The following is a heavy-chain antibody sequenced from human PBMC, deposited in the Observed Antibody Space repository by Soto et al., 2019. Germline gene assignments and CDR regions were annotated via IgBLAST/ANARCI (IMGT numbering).Heavy chain of an antibody. CDR3: AKGDSSGWYNWFDP. J-gene: IGHJ5*02. CDR2: ISGSGGST. V-gene: IGHV3-23*01. CDR1: GFTFSSYA. D-gene: IGHD6-19*01. Sequence: GGALRLSCAAYGFTFSSYAMSWVRQAPGKGLEWVSAISGSGGSTYYADSVKGRFTISRDNSKNTLYLQMNSLRAEDTAVYYCAKGDSSGWYNWFDPWGQGTLVTVSS.